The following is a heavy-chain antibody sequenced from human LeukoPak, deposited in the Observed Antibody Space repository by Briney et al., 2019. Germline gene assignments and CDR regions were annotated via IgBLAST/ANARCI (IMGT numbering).Heavy chain of an antibody. CDR1: GGSFSGYY. CDR3: ARGSSPRSGQLWLSYYYYGMDV. D-gene: IGHD5-18*01. V-gene: IGHV4-34*01. J-gene: IGHJ6*02. Sequence: SETLSLTCAVYGGSFSGYYWSWIRQPPGKGLEWIGEINHSGSTNYNPSLKSRVTISVDTSKNQFSLKLSSVTAADTVVYYCARGSSPRSGQLWLSYYYYGMDVWGQGTTVTVSS. CDR2: INHSGST.